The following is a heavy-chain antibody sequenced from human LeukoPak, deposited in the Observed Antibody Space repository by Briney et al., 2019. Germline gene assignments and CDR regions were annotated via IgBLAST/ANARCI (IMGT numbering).Heavy chain of an antibody. V-gene: IGHV1-18*01. Sequence: ASVKVSCKASGYTFTSYGISWVRQAPGQGLEWMGWISAYNGNTNYAQKLQGRVTMTTDTSTSTAYMELRGLRSDDTAVYYCARVGGSSGWYFRYYYYYMDVWGKGTTVTVSS. J-gene: IGHJ6*03. D-gene: IGHD6-19*01. CDR2: ISAYNGNT. CDR3: ARVGGSSGWYFRYYYYYMDV. CDR1: GYTFTSYG.